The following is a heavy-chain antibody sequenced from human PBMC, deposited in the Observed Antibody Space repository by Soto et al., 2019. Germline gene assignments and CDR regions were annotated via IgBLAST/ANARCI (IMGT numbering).Heavy chain of an antibody. J-gene: IGHJ4*02. CDR2: FIPIFGTA. D-gene: IGHD5-12*01. V-gene: IGHV1-69*13. CDR1: GGTFSSYA. CDR3: ARALGRDGYNSNFDY. Sequence: ASVKVSCKASGGTFSSYAISWVRQAPGQGLEWMGGFIPIFGTANYAQKFQGRVTITADESTSTAYMELSSLRSEDTAVYYCARALGRDGYNSNFDYWGQGTLVTVSS.